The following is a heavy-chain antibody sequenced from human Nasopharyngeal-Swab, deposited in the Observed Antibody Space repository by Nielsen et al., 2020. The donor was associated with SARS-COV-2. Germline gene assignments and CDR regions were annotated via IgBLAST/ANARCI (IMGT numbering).Heavy chain of an antibody. CDR3: AKDSWGFDI. CDR1: GFTFSDYY. D-gene: IGHD7-27*01. J-gene: IGHJ3*02. Sequence: GESLKISCAASGFTFSDYYMSWIRQAPGKGLEWVSYISSSGSTIYYADSVKGRFTISRDNAKNSLYLQMNSLRAEDTALYYCAKDSWGFDIWGQGTMVTVSS. CDR2: ISSSGSTI. V-gene: IGHV3-11*01.